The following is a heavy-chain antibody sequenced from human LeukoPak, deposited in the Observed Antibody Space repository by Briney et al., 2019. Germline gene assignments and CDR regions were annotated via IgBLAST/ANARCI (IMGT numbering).Heavy chain of an antibody. J-gene: IGHJ4*02. CDR2: INTKGET. D-gene: IGHD2-21*01. CDR3: ATSNDAKIAPFDH. V-gene: IGHV4-4*09. Sequence: ASETLSLTCTVSGASMSAYQWSWVRQSPEKGLEWIGCINTKGETSYNPSLKSRVTTSVDTSESQFSLRLTSVTAADTAVYYCATSNDAKIAPFDHWGQGAPVTVSS. CDR1: GASMSAYQ.